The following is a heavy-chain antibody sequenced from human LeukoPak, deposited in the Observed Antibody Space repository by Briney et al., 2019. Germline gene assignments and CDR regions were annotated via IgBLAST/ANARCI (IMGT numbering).Heavy chain of an antibody. CDR3: AGQEGMRQQLEGIDY. J-gene: IGHJ4*02. V-gene: IGHV4-39*01. CDR2: IYYSGST. D-gene: IGHD6-13*01. Sequence: PSETLSLTCSVSGDLIRSSSYYWGWIRQPPGKGLEWIGSIYYSGSTYYNPSLKSRVTISVDTSKNQFSLKLSSVTAADTAVYYCAGQEGMRQQLEGIDYWGQGTLVTVSS. CDR1: GDLIRSSSYY.